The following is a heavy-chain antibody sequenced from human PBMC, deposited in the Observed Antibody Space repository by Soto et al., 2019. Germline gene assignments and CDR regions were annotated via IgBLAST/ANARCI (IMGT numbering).Heavy chain of an antibody. D-gene: IGHD3-22*01. V-gene: IGHV3-74*01. CDR2: INGDGSTA. CDR3: ARPRYDGSGTPFDH. Sequence: EVQLVESGGGLVQPGGSLRLSCAASGFTFSSYWMHWVRQAPGKGLVWVSGINGDGSTATYADSVKGRFIISRGNAKNMLYLQMNSLTAEDTAVYYCARPRYDGSGTPFDHWGQGTLVTVSS. CDR1: GFTFSSYW. J-gene: IGHJ4*02.